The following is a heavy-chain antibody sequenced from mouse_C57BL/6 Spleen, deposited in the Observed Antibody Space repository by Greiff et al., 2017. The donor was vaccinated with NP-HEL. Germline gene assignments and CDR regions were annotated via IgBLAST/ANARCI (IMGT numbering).Heavy chain of an antibody. D-gene: IGHD2-1*01. CDR3: ARSPYGKDAMDY. Sequence: QVQLQQPGAELVKPGASVKMSCKASGYTFTSYWITWVKQRPGQGLEWIGDIYPGSGSTNYNEKFKSKATLTVDTSSSTASMQLSSLTSEDSAVYYCARSPYGKDAMDYWGQGTSVTVSS. V-gene: IGHV1-55*01. J-gene: IGHJ4*01. CDR1: GYTFTSYW. CDR2: IYPGSGST.